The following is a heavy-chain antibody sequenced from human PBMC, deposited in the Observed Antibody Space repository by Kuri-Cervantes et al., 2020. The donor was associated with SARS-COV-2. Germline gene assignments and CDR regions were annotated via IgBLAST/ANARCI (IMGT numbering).Heavy chain of an antibody. CDR3: ERGFELLRDFDL. CDR1: GFTFSTYA. D-gene: IGHD1-7*01. J-gene: IGHJ2*01. V-gene: IGHV3-30-3*01. CDR2: TTDDGTNK. Sequence: GGSLRLSCAAFGFTFSTYAIHWVREAPGKGLEWVAGTTDDGTNKYYADSVKGRFTISRDNSKHALCLQRNGLRTEATAVYYCERGFELLRDFDLWGRGTLVTVSS.